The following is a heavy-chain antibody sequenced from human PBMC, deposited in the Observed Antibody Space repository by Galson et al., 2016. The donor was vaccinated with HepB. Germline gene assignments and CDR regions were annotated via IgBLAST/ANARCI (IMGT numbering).Heavy chain of an antibody. D-gene: IGHD5-12*01. CDR1: GFTVSNNH. CDR3: HGAGGFSS. Sequence: SLRLSCAASGFTVSNNHIFWVRQAPGKGLEWVSLIYGGGGTYYADSVKGRFTMYRDNSKNIVYLQMHSLRAEDTAVYYCHGAGGFSSWGQETLVTVSS. CDR2: IYGGGGT. V-gene: IGHV3-53*01. J-gene: IGHJ5*02.